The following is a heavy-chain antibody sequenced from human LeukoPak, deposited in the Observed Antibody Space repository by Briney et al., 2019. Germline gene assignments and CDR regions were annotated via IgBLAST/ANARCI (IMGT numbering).Heavy chain of an antibody. D-gene: IGHD6-25*01. CDR3: AKDRRLAAFDY. CDR1: GFTFSSYD. CDR2: ISGSGAST. Sequence: PGGSLRLSCAVSGFTFSSYDMSWVRQAPGKGLEWVSAISGSGASTYYADSVKGRFTISRDNSKSTLYLQMNSLRAEDTAVYYCAKDRRLAAFDYGGQGTLVTVSS. J-gene: IGHJ4*02. V-gene: IGHV3-23*01.